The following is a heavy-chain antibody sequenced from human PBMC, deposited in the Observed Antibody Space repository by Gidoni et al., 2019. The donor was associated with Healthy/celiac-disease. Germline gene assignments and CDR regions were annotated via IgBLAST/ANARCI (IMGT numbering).Heavy chain of an antibody. J-gene: IGHJ4*02. V-gene: IGHV1-2*02. Sequence: QVQLVQSGAEVKKPGASVKVSCKASGYTFTGYYMHWVRQAPGQGLEWMGWINPNSGGTNYAQKFQGRVTMTRDTSISTAYMELSRLRSDDTAVYYCARESPYCSGGSCYGFDYWGQGTLVTVSS. CDR2: INPNSGGT. CDR1: GYTFTGYY. D-gene: IGHD2-15*01. CDR3: ARESPYCSGGSCYGFDY.